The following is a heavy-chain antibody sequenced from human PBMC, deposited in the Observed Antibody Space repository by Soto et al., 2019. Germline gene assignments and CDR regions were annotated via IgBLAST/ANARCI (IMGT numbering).Heavy chain of an antibody. CDR2: ISSDSSTI. J-gene: IGHJ4*02. CDR3: AREDAPKPPLYDTSGYYRALNY. CDR1: GFTFSSYS. D-gene: IGHD3-22*01. V-gene: IGHV3-48*02. Sequence: PGGSLRLSCAASGFTFSSYSMNWVRQSPGKGLEWVAYISSDSSTIFYADSVKGRFTMSRDNARNSLYLQMNSLRDEDTAVYYRAREDAPKPPLYDTSGYYRALNYWGQGALVTVSS.